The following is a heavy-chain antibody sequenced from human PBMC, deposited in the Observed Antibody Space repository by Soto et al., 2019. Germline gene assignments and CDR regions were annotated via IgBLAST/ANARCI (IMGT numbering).Heavy chain of an antibody. CDR3: ARGVAARRGDYFDY. Sequence: SETLSLTCAVYGGSFSGYYWSWIRQPPGKGLEWIGEINHSGSTNYNPSLKSRVTISVDTSKNQFSLKLSSVTAADTAVYYCARGVAARRGDYFDYWGQGTLVTVSS. CDR2: INHSGST. D-gene: IGHD6-6*01. J-gene: IGHJ4*02. CDR1: GGSFSGYY. V-gene: IGHV4-34*01.